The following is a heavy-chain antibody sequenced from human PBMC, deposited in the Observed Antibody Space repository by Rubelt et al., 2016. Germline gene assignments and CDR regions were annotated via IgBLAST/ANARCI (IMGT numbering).Heavy chain of an antibody. Sequence: QVQLVQSGAEVKKPGASVKVSCKASAYAFTNYFMHWVRQAPGQGLEWMAIINPNTGTTSYAQKFQGRVTMTREKSTRTVYMDLSSLKYEDTAVYFCARGSGSSLPDYWGQGTLVTVSS. V-gene: IGHV1-46*01. CDR3: ARGSGSSLPDY. J-gene: IGHJ4*02. CDR1: AYAFTNYF. CDR2: INPNTGTT. D-gene: IGHD6-13*01.